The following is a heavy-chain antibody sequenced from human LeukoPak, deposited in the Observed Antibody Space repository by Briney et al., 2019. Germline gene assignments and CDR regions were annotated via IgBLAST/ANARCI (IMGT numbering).Heavy chain of an antibody. CDR3: ARDQGIAARRGGGYYFDY. CDR1: GYTFTSYY. Sequence: ASVKISCKASGYTFTSYYMHWVRQAPGQGLEWMGIINPSGGSTSYAQKFQGRVTMTRDMSTSTVYMELSSLRSEDTAVYYCARDQGIAARRGGGYYFDYWGQGTLVTVSS. J-gene: IGHJ4*02. D-gene: IGHD6-6*01. CDR2: INPSGGST. V-gene: IGHV1-46*01.